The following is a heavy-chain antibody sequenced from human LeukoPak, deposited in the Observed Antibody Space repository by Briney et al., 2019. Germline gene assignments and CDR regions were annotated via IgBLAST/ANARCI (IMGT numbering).Heavy chain of an antibody. CDR3: ARVYYDSSGSIPGDY. V-gene: IGHV1-2*02. CDR1: GYTFTGYY. D-gene: IGHD3-22*01. Sequence: ASVKVSCKASGYTFTGYYMHWGRQAPGQGLEWMGWINPNSGGANYAQKFQGRVTMTRDTSISTAYMELSRLRSDDTAVYYCARVYYDSSGSIPGDYWGQGTLVTVSS. CDR2: INPNSGGA. J-gene: IGHJ4*02.